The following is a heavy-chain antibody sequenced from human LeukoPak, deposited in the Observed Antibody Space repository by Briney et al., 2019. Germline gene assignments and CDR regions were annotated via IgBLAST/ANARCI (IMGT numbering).Heavy chain of an antibody. CDR2: INPSGGST. J-gene: IGHJ5*02. V-gene: IGHV1-46*01. CDR1: GYTFTSYY. D-gene: IGHD3-10*01. CDR3: ASAMARGVIEYNWFDP. Sequence: ASVKVSCKASGYTFTSYYMHWVRQAPGQGLEWMGIINPSGGSTSYAQKFQGRVTMTRDTSTSTVYMELSSLRSEDTAVYYCASAMARGVIEYNWFDPWGQGTLVTVSS.